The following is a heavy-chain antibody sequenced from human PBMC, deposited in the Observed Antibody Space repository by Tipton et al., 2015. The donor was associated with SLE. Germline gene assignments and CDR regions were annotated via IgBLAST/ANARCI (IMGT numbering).Heavy chain of an antibody. Sequence: TLSLTCNVSGGSISSGDYYWSWIRQPPGKGLEWIGSIYYSGNTYNNPSLKSRLTISVDTSNNQFSLKPSSVTAADTAVYYCARERVLTGQLADAFDIWGQGTMVTVSS. J-gene: IGHJ3*02. CDR2: IYYSGNT. V-gene: IGHV4-30-4*01. CDR1: GGSISSGDYY. CDR3: ARERVLTGQLADAFDI. D-gene: IGHD3-9*01.